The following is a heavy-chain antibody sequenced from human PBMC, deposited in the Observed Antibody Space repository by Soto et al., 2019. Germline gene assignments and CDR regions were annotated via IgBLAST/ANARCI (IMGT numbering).Heavy chain of an antibody. J-gene: IGHJ4*02. Sequence: QVQLQESGPGLVKPSQTLSLTCTVSGGSISSGDYYWSWIRQPPGKSLEWIGYIYYSGSTYYNPSLKSRVTISVDTSKNQFSLKLSSVTAADTAVYYCARDRRGHYYDSSGYDYWGQGTLVTVSS. D-gene: IGHD3-22*01. CDR2: IYYSGST. CDR3: ARDRRGHYYDSSGYDY. V-gene: IGHV4-30-4*01. CDR1: GGSISSGDYY.